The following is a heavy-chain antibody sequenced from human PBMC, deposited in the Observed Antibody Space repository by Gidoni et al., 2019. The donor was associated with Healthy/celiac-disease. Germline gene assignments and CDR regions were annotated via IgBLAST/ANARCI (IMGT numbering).Heavy chain of an antibody. V-gene: IGHV4-59*01. CDR2: IYYSGST. CDR3: ARSYGDYYGSGSYAY. J-gene: IGHJ4*02. Sequence: QVQLQESGPGLVKPSATLSLTCTVSGGSISSYYWSWIRQPPGKGLEWIGYIYYSGSTNYNPSLKSRVTISVDTSKNQFSLKLSSVTAADTAVYYCARSYGDYYGSGSYAYWGQGTLVTVSS. CDR1: GGSISSYY. D-gene: IGHD3-10*01.